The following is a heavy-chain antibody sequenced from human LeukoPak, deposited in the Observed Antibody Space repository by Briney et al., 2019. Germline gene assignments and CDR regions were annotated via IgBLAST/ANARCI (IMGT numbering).Heavy chain of an antibody. D-gene: IGHD5-24*01. CDR1: GYSFTSYW. V-gene: IGHV5-51*01. Sequence: NRGESLKISCKGSGYSFTSYWIGRVRQMPGKGLEWMGIIYPGDSGTRYSPSFQGQVTLSADTTTGTACLQWSSLRASDTAMYYCAIWSGYRRGLGYWGQGTLVTVSS. CDR2: IYPGDSGT. CDR3: AIWSGYRRGLGY. J-gene: IGHJ4*02.